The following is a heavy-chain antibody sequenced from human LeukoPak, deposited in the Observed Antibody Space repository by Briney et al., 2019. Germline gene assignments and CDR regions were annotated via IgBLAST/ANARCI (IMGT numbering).Heavy chain of an antibody. V-gene: IGHV3-53*01. CDR2: IYSGGST. CDR3: ARDGWGIVPAAISTPYYYYMDV. CDR1: GFTVSSNY. Sequence: PGGSLRLSCAASGFTVSSNYMSWVRQAPGKGLEWVSVIYSGGSTYYADPVKGRFTISRDNSKNTLYLQMNSLRAEDTAVYYCARDGWGIVPAAISTPYYYYMDVWGKGTTVTVSS. D-gene: IGHD2-2*01. J-gene: IGHJ6*03.